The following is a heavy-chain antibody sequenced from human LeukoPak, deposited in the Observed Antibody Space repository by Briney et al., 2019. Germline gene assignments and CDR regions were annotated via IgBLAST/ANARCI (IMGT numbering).Heavy chain of an antibody. D-gene: IGHD4-17*01. Sequence: PGGSLRLSCAASGVTFSRYWMHWVRQAPGKGLVWVSRIKNDGSRTTYADAVKGRFTISRDSAKNTLYLQMNSLSADDTAVYYCARDLYGDYAFDYWGQGTLVTVSS. V-gene: IGHV3-74*01. J-gene: IGHJ4*02. CDR3: ARDLYGDYAFDY. CDR1: GVTFSRYW. CDR2: IKNDGSRT.